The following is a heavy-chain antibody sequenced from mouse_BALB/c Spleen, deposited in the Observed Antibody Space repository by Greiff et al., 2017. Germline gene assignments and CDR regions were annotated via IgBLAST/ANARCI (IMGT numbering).Heavy chain of an antibody. D-gene: IGHD2-2*01. Sequence: QVQLQQSGAELAKPGASVKMSCKASGYTFTSYWMHWVKQRPGQGLEWIGYINPSTGYTEYNQKFKDKATLTADKSSSTAYMQLSSLTSEDSAVYYCARDCGDDGAMDYWGQGTSVTVSS. V-gene: IGHV1-7*01. CDR1: GYTFTSYW. CDR2: INPSTGYT. CDR3: ARDCGDDGAMDY. J-gene: IGHJ4*01.